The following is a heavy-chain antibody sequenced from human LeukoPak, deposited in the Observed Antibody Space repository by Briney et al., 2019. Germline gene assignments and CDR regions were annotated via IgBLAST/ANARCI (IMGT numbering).Heavy chain of an antibody. CDR1: GFTFDYYA. J-gene: IGHJ5*02. Sequence: RAGGSLRLSCAASGFTFDYYAMPWVRQAPGKGLEWVSGITWNSDSTGYGDSVKGRFTISRDNAKNSLYLEMDSLRAEDTAFYYCVKGLYYDILTGNWFDPWGQGTLVTVSS. CDR3: VKGLYYDILTGNWFDP. D-gene: IGHD3-9*01. V-gene: IGHV3-9*01. CDR2: ITWNSDST.